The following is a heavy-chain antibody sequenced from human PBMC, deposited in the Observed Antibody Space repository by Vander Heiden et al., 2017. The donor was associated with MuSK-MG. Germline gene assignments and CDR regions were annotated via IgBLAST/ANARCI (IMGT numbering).Heavy chain of an antibody. D-gene: IGHD7-27*01. V-gene: IGHV1-69*10. CDR3: AEFNWGSRSCDY. J-gene: IGHJ4*02. Sequence: QVQLVQSGAEVKKPGSSVKVSCKASGGTFSSYAISWVRQAPGQGLEWMGGIIPILGIANYTQKFQGRVTITADKSTSTAYMELSSLRSEDTAVYYCAEFNWGSRSCDYWGQGTLVTVSS. CDR1: GGTFSSYA. CDR2: IIPILGIA.